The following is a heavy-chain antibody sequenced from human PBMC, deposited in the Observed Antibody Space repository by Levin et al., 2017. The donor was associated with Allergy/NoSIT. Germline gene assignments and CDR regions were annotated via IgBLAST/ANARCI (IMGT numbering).Heavy chain of an antibody. CDR1: GGSISSSSYY. J-gene: IGHJ4*02. CDR2: IYYSGST. V-gene: IGHV4-39*01. D-gene: IGHD3-3*01. CDR3: ARLPSYDFWSGYHHFDY. Sequence: GSLRLSCTVSGGSISSSSYYWGWIRQPPGKGLEWIGSIYYSGSTYYNPSLKSRVTISVDTSKNQFSLKLSSVTAADTAVYYCARLPSYDFWSGYHHFDYWGQGTLVTVSS.